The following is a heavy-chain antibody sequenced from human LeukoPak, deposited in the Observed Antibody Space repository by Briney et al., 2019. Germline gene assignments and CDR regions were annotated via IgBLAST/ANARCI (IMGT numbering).Heavy chain of an antibody. V-gene: IGHV3-23*01. CDR1: GFTFSGYA. CDR2: ISGSGDST. J-gene: IGHJ5*02. CDR3: TRSLNYYDSSGHYPNWFDP. Sequence: GASLRLSCAASGFTFSGYAMNWVRQAPGKGLEWVSSISGSGDSTYYADSVKGRFTISRDKSKNTLYLQMNSLRAEDTAVYYCTRSLNYYDSSGHYPNWFDPWGQGTLVTVSS. D-gene: IGHD3-22*01.